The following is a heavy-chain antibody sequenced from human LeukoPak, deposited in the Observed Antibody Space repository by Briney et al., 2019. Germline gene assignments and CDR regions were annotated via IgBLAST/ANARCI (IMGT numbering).Heavy chain of an antibody. CDR3: ARAPKNYYDSSGSLDY. V-gene: IGHV1-69*05. Sequence: SVKVSCKASGGTFSSYAISWVRQAPGQGLERMGGIIPIFGTANYAQKFQGRVTITTDESTSTAYMELSSLRSEDTAVYYCARAPKNYYDSSGSLDYWGQGTLVTVSS. CDR2: IIPIFGTA. D-gene: IGHD3-22*01. CDR1: GGTFSSYA. J-gene: IGHJ4*02.